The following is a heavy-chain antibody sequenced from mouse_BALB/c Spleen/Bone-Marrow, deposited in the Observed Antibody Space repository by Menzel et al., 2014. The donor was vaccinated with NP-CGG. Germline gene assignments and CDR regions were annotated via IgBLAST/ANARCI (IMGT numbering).Heavy chain of an antibody. D-gene: IGHD1-1*01. CDR3: ARYRYYGSSYAMDY. J-gene: IGHJ4*01. Sequence: EVKLMESGAELVKPGASVKLSCTASGFNIKDTYMHWVMQRPEQGLEWIGRTDPANGNTKYDPKFQGKATITADTSSNTAYLQLSSLTSEDTAVYYCARYRYYGSSYAMDYWGQGTSVTVSS. CDR1: GFNIKDTY. CDR2: TDPANGNT. V-gene: IGHV14-3*02.